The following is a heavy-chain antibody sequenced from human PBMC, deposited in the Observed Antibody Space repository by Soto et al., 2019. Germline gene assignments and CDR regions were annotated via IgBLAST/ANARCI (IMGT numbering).Heavy chain of an antibody. CDR2: IYDSGST. V-gene: IGHV4-31*03. J-gene: IGHJ6*03. Sequence: QVQLQESGPGLVKPSQTLSLTCTVSGGSISSGGYYWSWIRQHPGKGLGWIGYIYDSGSTYYNPSLSSRVTLAVDASKNQFSLKPGSVTAAHTAVYYCARAGYCSGGSCYYMDVWGKGTTVTVSS. CDR3: ARAGYCSGGSCYYMDV. CDR1: GGSISSGGYY. D-gene: IGHD2-15*01.